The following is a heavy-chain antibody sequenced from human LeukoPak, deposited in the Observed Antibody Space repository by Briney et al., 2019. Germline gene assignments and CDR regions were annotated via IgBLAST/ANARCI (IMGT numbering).Heavy chain of an antibody. D-gene: IGHD3-9*01. J-gene: IGHJ5*01. Sequence: PGGSLRLSSAASGFTFSNYWMHWVRQAPGKGLVWVSRIKGDGSHTIYADSVKGRFTISRDNAKNTLYLQMKSLRAEDTAVYYCVRDWDHFDFDSWGLGTLVTVSS. CDR3: VRDWDHFDFDS. CDR1: GFTFSNYW. V-gene: IGHV3-74*01. CDR2: IKGDGSHT.